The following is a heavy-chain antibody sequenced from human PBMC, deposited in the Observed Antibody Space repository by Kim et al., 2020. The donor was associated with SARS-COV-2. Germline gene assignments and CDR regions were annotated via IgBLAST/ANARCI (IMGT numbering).Heavy chain of an antibody. D-gene: IGHD6-19*01. CDR1: GGSISSGGYY. J-gene: IGHJ5*02. CDR3: ARGHPQWLVRGGFDP. V-gene: IGHV4-31*03. Sequence: SETLSLTCTGYGGSISSGGYYWIWLRQHPGKGLEWIGYIYYSGSTYYNPSLKSRVTISVDTSKNQFSLKLSSVTAADTAVYYCARGHPQWLVRGGFDPWGQGTLVTVSS. CDR2: IYYSGST.